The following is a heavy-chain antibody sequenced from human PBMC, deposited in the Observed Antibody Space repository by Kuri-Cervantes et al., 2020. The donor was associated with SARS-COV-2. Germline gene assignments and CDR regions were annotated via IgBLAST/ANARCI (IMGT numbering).Heavy chain of an antibody. CDR3: GRRLFRPARSGLRLLRGMDV. CDR1: GFSPSTSGMR. Sequence: SGPTLVKPTQTLTLTCSFSGFSPSTSGMRVSWIRQPPGKALEWLARIDWDDDKFYSTSLKTRLTISKDTSKNKVVLTMTNMDTVDTATYYCGRRLFRPARSGLRLLRGMDVWGQGTTVTVSS. J-gene: IGHJ6*02. D-gene: IGHD6-19*01. V-gene: IGHV2-70*04. CDR2: IDWDDDK.